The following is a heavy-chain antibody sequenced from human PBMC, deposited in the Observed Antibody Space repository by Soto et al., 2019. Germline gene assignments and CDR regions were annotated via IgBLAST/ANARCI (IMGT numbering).Heavy chain of an antibody. Sequence: QLRLQESSSGVVKTSESLSLTCTVFGASITNGGYSWSWIRQSPGRGLEWIGHITHLENTYFNPSFKSRLSMSIDRTKNQFSLKVTSMTAADKGRYFCVRGGGNDPFEYWGQGILVTVSS. V-gene: IGHV4-30-2*06. D-gene: IGHD5-12*01. CDR2: ITHLENT. J-gene: IGHJ4*02. CDR3: VRGGGNDPFEY. CDR1: GASITNGGYS.